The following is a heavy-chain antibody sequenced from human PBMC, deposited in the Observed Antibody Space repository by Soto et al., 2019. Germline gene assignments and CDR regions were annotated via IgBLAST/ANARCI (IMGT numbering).Heavy chain of an antibody. Sequence: EVQLVESGGGLVQPGGYLRLSCAASGCTFSHYWMYWVRQAPGKGLVCVSRISSDGSYASYADSVKGRFTISRDSAKSTLYLQMNSLRAEVTGVYYCARAFDPLVSTAYWGQGTLVTVSS. CDR2: ISSDGSYA. CDR3: ARAFDPLVSTAY. V-gene: IGHV3-74*01. D-gene: IGHD2-21*02. J-gene: IGHJ4*02. CDR1: GCTFSHYW.